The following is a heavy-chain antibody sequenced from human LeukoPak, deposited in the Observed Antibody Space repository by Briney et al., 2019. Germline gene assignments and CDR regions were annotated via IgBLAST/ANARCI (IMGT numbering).Heavy chain of an antibody. CDR2: INPNSGGT. Sequence: ASVKVSCKASGYTFTGYYMHWVRQAPGQGLEWMGWINPNSGGTNYAQKFQGRVTMTGDTSISTAYMELSRLRSDDTAVYYCARVSGRVLTGYPDYWGQGTLVTVSS. D-gene: IGHD3-9*01. CDR3: ARVSGRVLTGYPDY. V-gene: IGHV1-2*02. J-gene: IGHJ4*02. CDR1: GYTFTGYY.